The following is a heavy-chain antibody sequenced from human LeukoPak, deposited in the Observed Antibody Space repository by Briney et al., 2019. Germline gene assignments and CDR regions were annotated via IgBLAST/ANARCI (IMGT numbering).Heavy chain of an antibody. J-gene: IGHJ1*01. Sequence: SETLSLTCSVSGDSVSRSDSYWDWIRQPPGKGLEWIGTIYHSGRTYYSPSLKSRVTMSVDPSNNQFSLNLRSVTAADTAVYYCARRRYYDGSGYSEWGQGTLLSVSS. D-gene: IGHD3-22*01. CDR3: ARRRYYDGSGYSE. CDR1: GDSVSRSDSY. V-gene: IGHV4-39*01. CDR2: IYHSGRT.